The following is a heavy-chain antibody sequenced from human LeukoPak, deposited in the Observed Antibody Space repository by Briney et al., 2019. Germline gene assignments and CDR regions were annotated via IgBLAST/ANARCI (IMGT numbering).Heavy chain of an antibody. Sequence: ASVKVSCKASGYTFTSYYMHWVRQAPGQGLEWMGIINPSGGSTSYAQKFQGRVTMTRDTSTSTVHMELSSLRSEDTAVYYCARGAPIGGSGSYSVCFDPWGQGTLVTVSS. CDR3: ARGAPIGGSGSYSVCFDP. CDR2: INPSGGST. J-gene: IGHJ5*02. CDR1: GYTFTSYY. V-gene: IGHV1-46*01. D-gene: IGHD3-10*01.